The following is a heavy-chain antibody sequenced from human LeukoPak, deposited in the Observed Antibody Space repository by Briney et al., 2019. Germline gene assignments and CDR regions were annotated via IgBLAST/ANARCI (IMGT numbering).Heavy chain of an antibody. D-gene: IGHD1-7*01. CDR2: IYPGDSDP. J-gene: IGHJ4*02. Sequence: GEALKISCKGSGYSFTSYWIGWVRQMPGKGLEWMGTIYPGDSDPRYRPSFQGQVTISADKSISTAYLQWSSLKASDTAMYYCARPNWNYELYWGQGTLVTVSS. CDR3: ARPNWNYELY. CDR1: GYSFTSYW. V-gene: IGHV5-51*01.